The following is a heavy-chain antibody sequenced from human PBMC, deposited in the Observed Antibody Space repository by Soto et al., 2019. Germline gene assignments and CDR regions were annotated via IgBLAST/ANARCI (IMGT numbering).Heavy chain of an antibody. Sequence: GASVKVSCKASGVTFNRQDLRWVPQGPGPGPEWMGGIIPMFGTPHYAEKFQDRVTLTADESTGTAYLELNSLTSEDTAVYYCATSEGRDGYSFDYWGPGTLGTVSS. J-gene: IGHJ4*02. CDR3: ATSEGRDGYSFDY. D-gene: IGHD5-12*01. CDR2: IIPMFGTP. CDR1: GVTFNRQD. V-gene: IGHV1-69*13.